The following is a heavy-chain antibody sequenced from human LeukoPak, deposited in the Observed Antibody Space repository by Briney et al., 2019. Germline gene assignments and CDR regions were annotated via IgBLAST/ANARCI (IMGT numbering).Heavy chain of an antibody. D-gene: IGHD3-3*01. CDR1: GGSISSSSYY. V-gene: IGHV4-39*01. J-gene: IGHJ4*02. CDR3: ARVGGRFLEWLLIN. CDR2: IYYSGST. Sequence: SETLSLTCTVSGGSISSSSYYWGWIRQPPGKGLEWIGSIYYSGSTYYNPSLKSRVTISVDTSKNQFSLKLSSVTAADTAVYYCARVGGRFLEWLLINWGQGTLVTVSS.